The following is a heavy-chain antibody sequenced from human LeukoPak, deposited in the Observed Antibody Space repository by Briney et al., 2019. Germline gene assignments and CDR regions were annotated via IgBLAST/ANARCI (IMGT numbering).Heavy chain of an antibody. CDR1: GGSFSGYY. J-gene: IGHJ4*02. D-gene: IGHD2-15*01. CDR2: INHSGST. CDR3: ARGRYCSGGSCYFNY. V-gene: IGHV4-34*01. Sequence: SETLSLTCAVYGGSFSGYYWSWIRQPPGKGLEWIGEINHSGSTNYNPSLKSRVTISVDTSKNQFSLKLSSVTAADTAVYYCARGRYCSGGSCYFNYWGQGTLVTVSS.